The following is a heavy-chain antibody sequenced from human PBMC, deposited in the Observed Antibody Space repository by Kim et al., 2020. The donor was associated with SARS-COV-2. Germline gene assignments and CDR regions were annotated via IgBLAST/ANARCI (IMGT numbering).Heavy chain of an antibody. CDR2: VYTTGST. J-gene: IGHJ2*01. Sequence: SETLSLSCTASGGSISGYYWSWIRQPAGKRPEWIGHVYTTGSTQYNPSLGSRVTMSVDASKNQFYPKMSSVTAADTAVYYCARGGASSKYFDLWGRGTLVTVSS. CDR3: ARGGASSKYFDL. D-gene: IGHD2-2*01. CDR1: GGSISGYY. V-gene: IGHV4-4*07.